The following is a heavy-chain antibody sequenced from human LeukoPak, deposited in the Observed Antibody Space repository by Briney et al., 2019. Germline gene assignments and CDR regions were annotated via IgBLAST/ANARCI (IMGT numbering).Heavy chain of an antibody. CDR1: GFTVSSNY. J-gene: IGHJ4*02. CDR3: AREAPRGPSSNPYYFDS. V-gene: IGHV3-66*01. D-gene: IGHD6-6*01. Sequence: PGGSLRLSCAASGFTVSSNYMSWVRQAPGKGLEWVSVIYSGGSTYYADSVKGRFTISRDNSKNTLYLQMNSLRAEDTAVYYCAREAPRGPSSNPYYFDSWGQGTLVTVSS. CDR2: IYSGGST.